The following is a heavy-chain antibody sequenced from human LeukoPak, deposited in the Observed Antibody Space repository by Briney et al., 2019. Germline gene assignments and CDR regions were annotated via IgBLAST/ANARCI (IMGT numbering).Heavy chain of an antibody. CDR1: GGSISSYY. CDR2: IYYSGST. Sequence: PSETLSLTCTVSGGSISSYYGSWIRQPPGKGLEWIGYIYYSGSTNYNPSLKSRVTISVDTSKNQFSLKLSSVTAADTAVYYCARGSSGWSKVFNYWGQGTLVTVSS. CDR3: ARGSSGWSKVFNY. J-gene: IGHJ4*02. D-gene: IGHD6-19*01. V-gene: IGHV4-59*01.